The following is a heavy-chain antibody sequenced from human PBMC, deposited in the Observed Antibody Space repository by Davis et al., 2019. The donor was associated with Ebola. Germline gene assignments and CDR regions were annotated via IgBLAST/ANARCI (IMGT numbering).Heavy chain of an antibody. Sequence: SETLSLTCAVYGGSFSGYYWSWIRQPPGKGLEWIGEINHSGSTNYNPSLKSRVTISVDTSKNQFSLKLSSVTAADTAVYYCARGWLQLDYWGQGTLVTVSS. D-gene: IGHD5-24*01. CDR2: INHSGST. CDR1: GGSFSGYY. V-gene: IGHV4-34*01. J-gene: IGHJ4*02. CDR3: ARGWLQLDY.